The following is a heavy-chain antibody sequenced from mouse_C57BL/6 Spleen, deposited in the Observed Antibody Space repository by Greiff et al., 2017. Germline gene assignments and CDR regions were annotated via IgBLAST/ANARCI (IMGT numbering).Heavy chain of an antibody. J-gene: IGHJ2*01. D-gene: IGHD1-1*01. Sequence: VQLQQSGPELVKPGASVKISCKASGYAFSSSWMNWVKQRPGKGLEWIGRIDPGDGDTNYNGKFKGKATLTADKSSSTAYMQLSSLTSEDSAVYFCARSRTTVVASDYWGQGTTLTVSS. CDR2: IDPGDGDT. V-gene: IGHV1-82*01. CDR3: ARSRTTVVASDY. CDR1: GYAFSSSW.